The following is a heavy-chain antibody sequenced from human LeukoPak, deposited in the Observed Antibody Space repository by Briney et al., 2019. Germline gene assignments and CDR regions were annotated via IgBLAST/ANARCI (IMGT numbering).Heavy chain of an antibody. CDR2: ISYDGSDK. CDR1: GFTFSTYG. Sequence: GGSLRLSCAASGFTFSTYGMHWVRQAPGKGLEWVALISYDGSDKYYADSVTGRFTISRDNSKNTMYMQMNSLRAEDTAVYYCAKSASGSYLVDIWGKGQRSPSLQ. CDR3: AKSASGSYLVDI. J-gene: IGHJ3*02. V-gene: IGHV3-30*18. D-gene: IGHD1-26*01.